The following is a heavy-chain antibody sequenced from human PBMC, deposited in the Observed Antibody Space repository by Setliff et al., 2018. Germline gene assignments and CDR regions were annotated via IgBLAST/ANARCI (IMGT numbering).Heavy chain of an antibody. D-gene: IGHD2-15*01. J-gene: IGHJ6*03. CDR2: INPGGGST. V-gene: IGHV1-46*01. Sequence: ASVKVSCKASGYTFTNHYMHWVRQAPGQGLEWMGMINPGGGSTTYAQKFQGRVTITADESTTTAYLELSSLRSDDTAVYYCARVRDCSGGICHRGFHHYMDVWGKGTTGTVSS. CDR1: GYTFTNHY. CDR3: ARVRDCSGGICHRGFHHYMDV.